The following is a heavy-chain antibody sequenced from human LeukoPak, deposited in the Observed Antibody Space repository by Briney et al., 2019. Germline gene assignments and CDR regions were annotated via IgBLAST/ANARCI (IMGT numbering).Heavy chain of an antibody. D-gene: IGHD3-22*01. CDR2: IKRETDGGTI. J-gene: IGHJ1*01. CDR1: GFTFSSYA. Sequence: PGGSLRLSCAASGFTFSSYAMHWVRQAPGKGLEWLGRIKRETDGGTIDYAAPVKGRFTISRDDSRNTLYLQMDSLKIEDTAVYYCTTDRYYDNSELQFQHWGQGTLVTVSS. V-gene: IGHV3-15*01. CDR3: TTDRYYDNSELQFQH.